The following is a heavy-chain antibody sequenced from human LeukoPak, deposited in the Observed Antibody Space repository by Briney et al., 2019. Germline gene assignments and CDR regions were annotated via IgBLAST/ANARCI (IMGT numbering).Heavy chain of an antibody. D-gene: IGHD3-10*01. V-gene: IGHV1-2*02. CDR3: ARDPVWFGGNWFDP. J-gene: IGHJ5*02. CDR2: INPNSGGT. Sequence: ASVKVSCKASGYTFTGYYMHWVRQAPGQGLEWMGWINPNSGGTNYAQKFQGRVTMTRDTSISTAYMELSRLRSDDTAVYYCARDPVWFGGNWFDPWAQGTLVTVSS. CDR1: GYTFTGYY.